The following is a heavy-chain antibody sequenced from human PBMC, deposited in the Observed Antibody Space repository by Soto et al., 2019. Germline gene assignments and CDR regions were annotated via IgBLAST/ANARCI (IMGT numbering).Heavy chain of an antibody. CDR1: GFTFSSYG. J-gene: IGHJ4*02. Sequence: VQLVESGGGVVQPGRSLRLSCAASGFTFSSYGMHWVRQAPGKGLEWVAVIWYDGSNKYYADSVKGRFTISRDNSKNTLYLQMNSLRAEDTAVYYCARTSWDCSGGSCYNGFDYWGQGTLVTVSS. CDR3: ARTSWDCSGGSCYNGFDY. D-gene: IGHD2-15*01. CDR2: IWYDGSNK. V-gene: IGHV3-33*01.